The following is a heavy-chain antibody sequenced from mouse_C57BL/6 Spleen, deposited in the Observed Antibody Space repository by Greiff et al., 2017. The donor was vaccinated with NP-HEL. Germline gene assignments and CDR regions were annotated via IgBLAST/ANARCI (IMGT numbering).Heavy chain of an antibody. Sequence: QVQLQQPGAELVRPGSSVKLSCKASGYTFTSYWMHWVKQRPIQGLEWIGNIDPSDSETHYNQKFKDKATLTVDKSSSTAYMQLSSLTSEDSAVYYCARRGYDYDRYFDVWGTGTTVTVSS. CDR3: ARRGYDYDRYFDV. V-gene: IGHV1-52*01. J-gene: IGHJ1*03. D-gene: IGHD2-4*01. CDR2: IDPSDSET. CDR1: GYTFTSYW.